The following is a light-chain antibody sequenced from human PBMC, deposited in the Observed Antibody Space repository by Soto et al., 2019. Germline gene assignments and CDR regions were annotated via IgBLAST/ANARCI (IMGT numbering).Light chain of an antibody. CDR3: QQYENLPT. CDR2: DAS. J-gene: IGKJ5*01. V-gene: IGKV1-33*01. CDR1: QNINNY. Sequence: IHIRQPRLSLSASVGDRVTITGQASQNINNYLNWYQQKPGRAPKLLIYDASNLEAGVPSRFRGSGSGTDFTFTISRLQPEDIATYYCQQYENLPTFGQGTGLEI.